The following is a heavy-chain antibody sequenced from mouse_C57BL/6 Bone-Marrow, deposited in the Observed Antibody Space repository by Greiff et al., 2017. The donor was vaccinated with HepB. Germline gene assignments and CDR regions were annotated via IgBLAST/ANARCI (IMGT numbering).Heavy chain of an antibody. V-gene: IGHV1-54*01. CDR3: ARGDDCGSSLGYFDV. D-gene: IGHD1-1*01. J-gene: IGHJ1*03. CDR1: GYAFTNYL. Sequence: QVQLQQSGAELVRPGTSVKVSCKASGYAFTNYLIEWVKQRPGQGLEWIGVINPGSGGTNYNEKFKGKATLTADKSSSTAYMQLSSLTSEDSAVYFCARGDDCGSSLGYFDVWGTGTTVTVSS. CDR2: INPGSGGT.